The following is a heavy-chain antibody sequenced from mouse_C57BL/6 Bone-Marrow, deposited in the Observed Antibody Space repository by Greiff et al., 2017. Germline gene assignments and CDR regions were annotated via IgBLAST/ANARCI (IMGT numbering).Heavy chain of an antibody. CDR1: GYAFSSSW. V-gene: IGHV1-82*01. CDR2: IYPGDGDT. Sequence: LVESGPELVKPGASVKISCKASGYAFSSSWMNWVKQRPGKGLEWIGRIYPGDGDTNYNGKFKGKATLTADKSSSTAYMQLSSLTSEDSAVYFCAPFITTVVEDFDVWGTGTTVTVSS. D-gene: IGHD1-1*01. CDR3: APFITTVVEDFDV. J-gene: IGHJ1*03.